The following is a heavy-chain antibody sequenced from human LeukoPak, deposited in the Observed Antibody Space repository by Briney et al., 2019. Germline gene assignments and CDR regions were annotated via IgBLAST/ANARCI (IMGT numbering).Heavy chain of an antibody. CDR3: ARGGLVVPAATEVGNWFDP. CDR2: INHSGST. J-gene: IGHJ5*02. CDR1: GGSFSGYY. V-gene: IGHV4-34*01. D-gene: IGHD2-2*01. Sequence: PSETLSLTCAVYGGSFSGYYWSWIRQPPGKGLEWIGEINHSGSTNYNPSLKSRVTISVDTSKNQFSLKLSSVTAADTAVYYCARGGLVVPAATEVGNWFDPWGQGTLVTVSS.